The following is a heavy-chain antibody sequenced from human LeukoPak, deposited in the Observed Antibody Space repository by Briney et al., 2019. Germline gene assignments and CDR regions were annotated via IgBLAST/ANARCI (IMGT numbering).Heavy chain of an antibody. Sequence: GGSLRLSCAASGFTFSSYEMMWVRQAPGKGLEWVGRIKSKTDGGTTDYAAPVKGRFTISRDDSKNTLYLQMNSLKTEDTAVYYCTTVPISVGSGTYMDVWGKGTTVTVSS. CDR2: IKSKTDGGTT. D-gene: IGHD3-10*01. J-gene: IGHJ6*03. CDR3: TTVPISVGSGTYMDV. CDR1: GFTFSSYE. V-gene: IGHV3-15*01.